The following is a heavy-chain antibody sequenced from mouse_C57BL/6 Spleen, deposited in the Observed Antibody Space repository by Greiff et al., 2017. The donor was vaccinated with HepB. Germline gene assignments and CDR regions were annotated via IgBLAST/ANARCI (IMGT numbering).Heavy chain of an antibody. D-gene: IGHD1-1*01. CDR1: GFNIKDYY. J-gene: IGHJ2*01. Sequence: VQLQQSGAELVKPGASVKLSCTASGFNIKDYYMHWVKQRTEQGLAWIGRIDPEDGETNYAPKFQGKATITADTSSNTAYLQLSSLTSEDTAVYYCALYYYGSSNYFDYWGQGTTLTVSS. V-gene: IGHV14-2*01. CDR2: IDPEDGET. CDR3: ALYYYGSSNYFDY.